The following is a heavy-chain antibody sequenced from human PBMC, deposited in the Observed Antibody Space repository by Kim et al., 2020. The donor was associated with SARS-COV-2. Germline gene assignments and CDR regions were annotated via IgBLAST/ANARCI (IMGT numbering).Heavy chain of an antibody. Sequence: SETLSLTCTVSGGTISSSSYYWGWIRQPPGKGLEWIGSIYYSGSTYYNPSLKSRVTISVDTSKNQFSLKLSPVTAADTAVYYCARHGKMTDDYGWGSYRSKPPYYFDYWGQGTLVTVSS. V-gene: IGHV4-39*01. CDR1: GGTISSSSYY. CDR3: ARHGKMTDDYGWGSYRSKPPYYFDY. D-gene: IGHD3-16*02. CDR2: IYYSGST. J-gene: IGHJ4*02.